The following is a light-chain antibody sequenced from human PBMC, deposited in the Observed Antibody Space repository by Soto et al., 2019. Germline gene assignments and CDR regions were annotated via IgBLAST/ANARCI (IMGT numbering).Light chain of an antibody. J-gene: IGKJ5*01. Sequence: EVVLTQSPATLSLSPGERATLSCRASQSVSSYLAWYQQRPGQPPRLLIYGASNRATGIPARFSGSGSGTDFTLTISSLEAEDFRVYYCQQRTDWPMTFGQGTRLEIK. CDR3: QQRTDWPMT. V-gene: IGKV3-11*01. CDR1: QSVSSY. CDR2: GAS.